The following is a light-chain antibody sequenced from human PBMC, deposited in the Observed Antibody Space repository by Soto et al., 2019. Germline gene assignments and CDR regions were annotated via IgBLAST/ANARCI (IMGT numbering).Light chain of an antibody. J-gene: IGKJ1*01. V-gene: IGKV1-39*01. Sequence: DIQMTQSPSSLSASIGDRVTITCRATQTISTYLHWYQQKPGKAPKLLIYAASSLQGGVPSRFSGRGSGTDFTLTISSLQPEEVATYYRQQSDSIPRTFGQGTKVEVK. CDR2: AAS. CDR3: QQSDSIPRT. CDR1: QTISTY.